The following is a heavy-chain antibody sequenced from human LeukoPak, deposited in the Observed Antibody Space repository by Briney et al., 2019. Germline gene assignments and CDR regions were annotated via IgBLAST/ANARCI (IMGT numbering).Heavy chain of an antibody. V-gene: IGHV5-10-1*01. Sequence: GESLKISCKDSGHNFATHYINWVRQMPGKGLEWMGRIDPSDSYTNYSPSFQGHVTISADKSISTAYLQWSSLKASDTAMYYCAILWAGTMVRGFDYWGQGTLVTVSS. CDR1: GHNFATHY. CDR2: IDPSDSYT. J-gene: IGHJ4*02. CDR3: AILWAGTMVRGFDY. D-gene: IGHD3-10*01.